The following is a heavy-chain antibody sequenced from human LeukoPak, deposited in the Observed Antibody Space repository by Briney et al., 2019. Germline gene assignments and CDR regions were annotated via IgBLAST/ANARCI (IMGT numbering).Heavy chain of an antibody. CDR1: GGSFSGYY. CDR2: INHCGST. Sequence: SEALSLACAVYGGSFSGYYWSSIRQPPGKGLELIGDINHCGSTDYTTSLKSRVTISRATSQSPLSLQRTSVTAADTAVYYCARPCRGAARGNWLDPWGQGTLGTVSS. D-gene: IGHD6-6*01. V-gene: IGHV4-34*01. CDR3: ARPCRGAARGNWLDP. J-gene: IGHJ5*02.